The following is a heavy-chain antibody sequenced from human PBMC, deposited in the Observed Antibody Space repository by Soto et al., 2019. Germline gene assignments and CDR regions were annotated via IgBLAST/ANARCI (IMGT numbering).Heavy chain of an antibody. J-gene: IGHJ4*02. V-gene: IGHV3-30*18. D-gene: IGHD3-22*01. CDR2: ISYDGSNK. CDR3: AKDTYYHDSSGYYVFDY. Sequence: QVQVVESGGGVVQPGRSLRLSCAASGFTFSSYGMHWVRQAPGKGLEWVTVISYDGSNKYYADSVKGRFTISRDNSKNTLYLQMDSLRAEDTDVYYCAKDTYYHDSSGYYVFDYWGQGTLVTVSS. CDR1: GFTFSSYG.